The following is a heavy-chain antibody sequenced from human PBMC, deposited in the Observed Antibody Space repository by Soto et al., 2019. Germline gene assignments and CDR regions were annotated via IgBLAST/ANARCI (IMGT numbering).Heavy chain of an antibody. CDR2: ISAYNGNT. Sequence: QVQLVQSGAEVKKPGASVKVSCKASGYTFTSYGISWVRQAPGQGLEWMGWISAYNGNTNYAQKLQRRSTMHTHTTTSIADMELRSLRSDDTAVHSCARDRKRLHMGELSFSIDYWGQGTLVTVPS. CDR1: GYTFTSYG. J-gene: IGHJ4*02. CDR3: ARDRKRLHMGELSFSIDY. D-gene: IGHD3-16*02. V-gene: IGHV1-18*01.